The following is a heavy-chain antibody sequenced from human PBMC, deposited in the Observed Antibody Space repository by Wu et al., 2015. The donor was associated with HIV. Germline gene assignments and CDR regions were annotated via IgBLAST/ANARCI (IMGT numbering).Heavy chain of an antibody. V-gene: IGHV1-69*05. J-gene: IGHJ2*01. D-gene: IGHD6-13*01. CDR1: GNTFNA. Sequence: QVQLVQSGAEVKKPGSSVKISCKASGNTFNAFSWVRQAPGQGLEWMGGIIPLFSTANYAQNFQGRVTITTDESTSTAYMELSSLRSDDTAVYYCTIRAAAGTGNWFDLWGRGTLVTVSS. CDR2: IIPLFSTA. CDR3: TIRAAAGTGNWFDL.